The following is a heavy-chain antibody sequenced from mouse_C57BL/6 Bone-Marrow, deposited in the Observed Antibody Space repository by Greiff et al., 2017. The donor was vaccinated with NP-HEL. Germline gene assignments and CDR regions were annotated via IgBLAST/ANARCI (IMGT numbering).Heavy chain of an antibody. Sequence: EVKLVESEGGLVQPGSSMKLSCTASGFTFSDYYMAWVRQVPEKGLEWVANINYDGSSTYYLDSLMSRFIISRDNAKNILYSQMSSLKSEDTATYYCAREGGLRRRTYAMDYWGQGTSVTVSS. CDR3: AREGGLRRRTYAMDY. D-gene: IGHD2-4*01. CDR1: GFTFSDYY. V-gene: IGHV5-16*01. CDR2: INYDGSST. J-gene: IGHJ4*01.